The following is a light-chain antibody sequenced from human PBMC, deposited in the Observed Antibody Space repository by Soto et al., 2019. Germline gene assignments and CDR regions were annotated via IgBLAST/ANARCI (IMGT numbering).Light chain of an antibody. Sequence: DIQMTQSPSSVSASVGDRVTITCRASQGFSTWLAWYRRKPGRAPELLIYSASSLHSGVPSRFSGSGSGTDFTLTISSLQPEDFATYYCQQANNFPRTFGGGTEVEIK. CDR1: QGFSTW. CDR2: SAS. J-gene: IGKJ4*01. CDR3: QQANNFPRT. V-gene: IGKV1-12*01.